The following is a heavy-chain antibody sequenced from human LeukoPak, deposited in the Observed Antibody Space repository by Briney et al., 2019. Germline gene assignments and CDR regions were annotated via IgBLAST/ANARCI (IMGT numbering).Heavy chain of an antibody. Sequence: PGGSLRLSCAASGFTFSSYAMSWVSQAPGKGLEWVSSIGGSGGSTYYADSVKGRFTISRDNSKNTLFLQMNSLRAEDTAVFYCAKASSGWYFDPFDYWGQGTLVTVSS. D-gene: IGHD6-19*01. CDR1: GFTFSSYA. V-gene: IGHV3-23*01. CDR2: IGGSGGST. J-gene: IGHJ4*02. CDR3: AKASSGWYFDPFDY.